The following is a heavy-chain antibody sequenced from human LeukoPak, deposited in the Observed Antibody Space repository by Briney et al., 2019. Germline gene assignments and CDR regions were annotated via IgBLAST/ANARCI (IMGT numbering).Heavy chain of an antibody. CDR3: ARARGYCNGGSCYYFDF. CDR1: GFNFNIFD. Sequence: PGGSLRLSCAASGFNFNIFDMYCVRQSPGKGVEYVSSITANGLGTYYASSVKGRFTISRDNSQNTVFLQMGSLRSEDMAVYYCARARGYCNGGSCYYFDFWGQGTLVTVSS. CDR2: ITANGLGT. V-gene: IGHV3-64*01. D-gene: IGHD2-15*01. J-gene: IGHJ4*02.